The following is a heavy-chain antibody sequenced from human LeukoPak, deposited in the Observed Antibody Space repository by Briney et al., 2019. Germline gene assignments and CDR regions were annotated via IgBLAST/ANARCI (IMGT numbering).Heavy chain of an antibody. Sequence: GGSLRLSCAASGFKFLGYWMNWVRQAPGKGLEWVSYISSSSSTIYYADSVKGRFTISRDNAKNSLYLQMNSLRAVDTAVYYCARPYCSSTSCYKGALDIWGQGTMVTVSS. CDR3: ARPYCSSTSCYKGALDI. V-gene: IGHV3-48*01. J-gene: IGHJ3*02. D-gene: IGHD2-2*01. CDR1: GFKFLGYW. CDR2: ISSSSSTI.